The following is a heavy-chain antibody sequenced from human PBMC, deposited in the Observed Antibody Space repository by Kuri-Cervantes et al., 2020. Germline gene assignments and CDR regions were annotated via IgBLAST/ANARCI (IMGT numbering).Heavy chain of an antibody. Sequence: SVKVSCKASGGTFSSYAISWVRQAPGQGLEWMGGIIPIFGTANYAQKFQGRVTITADESTSTAYMELSSLRAEDTAVYYCAKEKWTTVTPYFDYWGQGTLVTVSS. CDR1: GGTFSSYA. J-gene: IGHJ4*02. CDR3: AKEKWTTVTPYFDY. V-gene: IGHV1-69*13. CDR2: IIPIFGTA. D-gene: IGHD4-17*01.